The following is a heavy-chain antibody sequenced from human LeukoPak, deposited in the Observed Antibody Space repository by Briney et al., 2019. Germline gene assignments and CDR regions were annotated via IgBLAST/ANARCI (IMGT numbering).Heavy chain of an antibody. CDR1: GFTFSSYG. D-gene: IGHD1-14*01. CDR3: VKDSRYDYVDC. Sequence: GGSLRLSCAASGFTFSSYGLHWVRQAPAKGLEGVAFIRYDGSKEYYADSVKGRFTISRDNSKNTLYLQMNSLKTEDTAVYYCVKDSRYDYVDCWGQGTLVTVSS. CDR2: IRYDGSKE. J-gene: IGHJ4*02. V-gene: IGHV3-30*02.